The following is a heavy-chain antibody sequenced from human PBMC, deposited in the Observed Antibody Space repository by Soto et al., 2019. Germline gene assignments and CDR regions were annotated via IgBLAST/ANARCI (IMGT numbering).Heavy chain of an antibody. Sequence: KGMECDGYIYYGGTTSYNHSLKSRVTISLERSKSQFSLRLTSVTAADTAVYYCARVPDRWGQGTLVTVS. D-gene: IGHD2-2*01. V-gene: IGHV4-61*06. CDR3: ARVPDR. J-gene: IGHJ5*02. CDR2: IYYGGTT.